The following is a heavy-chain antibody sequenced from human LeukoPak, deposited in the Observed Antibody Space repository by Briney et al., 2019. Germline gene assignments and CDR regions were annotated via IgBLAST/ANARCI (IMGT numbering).Heavy chain of an antibody. CDR3: ARGTGHVWTTEFHH. CDR1: GYTFTSNG. V-gene: IGHV1-18*01. Sequence: ASVKVSCKASGYTFTSNGITWVRQAPGQGLEWMGWISDYNGHTNYAHKFQERATMTTDTSTSTAYMELRSLRSDDTAVYYCARGTGHVWTTEFHHWGQGTLVTVSS. D-gene: IGHD3-3*02. J-gene: IGHJ1*01. CDR2: ISDYNGHT.